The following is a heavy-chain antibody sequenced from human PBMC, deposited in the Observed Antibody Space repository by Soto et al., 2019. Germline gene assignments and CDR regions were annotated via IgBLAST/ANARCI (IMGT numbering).Heavy chain of an antibody. CDR3: ARRQISPPTRGAASARGGMDV. CDR1: GFKFNNYG. V-gene: IGHV3-33*01. D-gene: IGHD6-13*01. J-gene: IGHJ6*02. Sequence: QVQLVESGGGVVQPGRSLRLSCAASGFKFNNYGMHWVRQAPGKGLEWVAVIWNDGNGYYYANSVKGRLTISRDNSKNTLYLQMSSLRAEDTAVYYCARRQISPPTRGAASARGGMDVWGQGTTVTVSS. CDR2: IWNDGNGY.